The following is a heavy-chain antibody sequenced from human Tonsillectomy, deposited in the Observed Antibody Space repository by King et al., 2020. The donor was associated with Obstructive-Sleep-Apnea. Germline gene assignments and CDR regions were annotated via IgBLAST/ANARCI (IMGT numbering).Heavy chain of an antibody. Sequence: VQLVESGGGLVQPGGSLRLSCAASGFTFSNYWMTWVRQAPGKGLEWVANIKQDGSEKYYVDSVKGRFTTSRDNAKNSLYLEMNSLRAEDTAVYFCARLYFWDTSSPYRPFDIWGQGKMVSVSS. V-gene: IGHV3-7*03. CDR2: IKQDGSEK. D-gene: IGHD5-18*01. J-gene: IGHJ3*02. CDR3: ARLYFWDTSSPYRPFDI. CDR1: GFTFSNYW.